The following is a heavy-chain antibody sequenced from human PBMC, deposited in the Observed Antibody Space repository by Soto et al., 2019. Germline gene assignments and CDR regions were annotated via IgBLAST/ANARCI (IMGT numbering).Heavy chain of an antibody. CDR1: GCSISSGGYS. CDR3: ARVPDR. CDR2: IYHSGST. V-gene: IGHV4-30-2*01. D-gene: IGHD2-2*01. Sequence: SETLSLTCAISGCSISSGGYSWSWIRQPPGKGLEWIGYIYHSGSTYYNPSLKSRVTISVDRSKNQFSLKLTSVTAADTAVYYCARVPDRWGQGTLVTVS. J-gene: IGHJ5*02.